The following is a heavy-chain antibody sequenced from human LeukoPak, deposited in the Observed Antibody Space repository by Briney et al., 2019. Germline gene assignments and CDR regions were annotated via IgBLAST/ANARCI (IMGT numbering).Heavy chain of an antibody. CDR3: ARGLSRQWLRYRWFDP. D-gene: IGHD6-19*01. V-gene: IGHV4-34*01. CDR2: INHSGST. J-gene: IGHJ5*02. Sequence: KPSETLSLTCAVYGGSFSGYYWSWIRQPPGKGLEWIGEINHSGSTNYNPSLKSRVTISVDTSKNQFSLKLSSVTAADTAVYYCARGLSRQWLRYRWFDPWGQGTLVTVSS. CDR1: GGSFSGYY.